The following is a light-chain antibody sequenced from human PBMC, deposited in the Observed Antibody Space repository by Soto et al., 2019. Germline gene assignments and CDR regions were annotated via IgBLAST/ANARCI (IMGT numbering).Light chain of an antibody. CDR3: NSYSSSNTLWV. CDR2: EVS. CDR1: SSNIGAGYD. J-gene: IGLJ3*02. V-gene: IGLV1-40*01. Sequence: QSVLTQPPSVSGAPGQRVTISCTGSSSNIGAGYDVHWYQQHPGKAPKLILYEVSLRPSGISNRFSGSKSGNTASLSISGLQAEDEADYYCNSYSSSNTLWVFGGGTKLTVL.